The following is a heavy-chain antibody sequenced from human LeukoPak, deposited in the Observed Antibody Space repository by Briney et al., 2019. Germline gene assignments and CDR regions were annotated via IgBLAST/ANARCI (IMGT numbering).Heavy chain of an antibody. Sequence: SVKVSCKASGCTFSNYPINWVRQPPGQGLEWMGGIIPIFGKANYAQKFQGRVTITADESTRTDYMELSGLRSEDTAVYYCARVGIRLTRIAAAGPTFWYFDLWGRGTLVTVSS. CDR1: GCTFSNYP. D-gene: IGHD6-13*01. V-gene: IGHV1-69*01. CDR3: ARVGIRLTRIAAAGPTFWYFDL. J-gene: IGHJ2*01. CDR2: IIPIFGKA.